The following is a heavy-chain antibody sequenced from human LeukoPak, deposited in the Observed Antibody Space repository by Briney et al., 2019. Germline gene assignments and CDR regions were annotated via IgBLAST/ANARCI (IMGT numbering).Heavy chain of an antibody. CDR1: GGSISGYY. V-gene: IGHV4-4*07. D-gene: IGHD1-1*01. CDR2: IYTSGST. CDR3: ARAQAGTFSGFDP. J-gene: IGHJ5*02. Sequence: PSETLSLTCTVSGGSISGYYWSWIRQPAGKGLEWIGRIYTSGSTNYNPSLKSRVIMSVDTSKNQLSLKLSSVTAADTAVYYCARAQAGTFSGFDPWGQGTLVTVSS.